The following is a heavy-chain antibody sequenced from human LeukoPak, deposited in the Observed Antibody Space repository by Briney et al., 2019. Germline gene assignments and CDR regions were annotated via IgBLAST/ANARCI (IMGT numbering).Heavy chain of an antibody. Sequence: GGSLRLSCAASGFTVSSNYMSWVRQAPGRGLEWVSVIYSGGSTYYADSVKGRFTISRDNSKNTLFLQMNSLRAGNTAVYYCARGTVTMVDYWGQGTLVTVSS. V-gene: IGHV3-66*01. CDR3: ARGTVTMVDY. J-gene: IGHJ4*02. CDR1: GFTVSSNY. D-gene: IGHD3-10*01. CDR2: IYSGGST.